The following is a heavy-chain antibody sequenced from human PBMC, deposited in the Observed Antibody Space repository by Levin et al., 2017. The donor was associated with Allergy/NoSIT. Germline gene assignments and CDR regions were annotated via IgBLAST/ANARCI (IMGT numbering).Heavy chain of an antibody. D-gene: IGHD6-6*01. CDR1: GFPFSSFA. Sequence: GGSLRLSCAASGFPFSSFAMNWVRQAPGKGLEWVASISSSSRYIYYADSVKGRFTVSRDYAKNSLYLQMNNLRAEDTAIYYCAKSVAASLDWFDPWGQGTLVTVSS. CDR2: ISSSSRYI. V-gene: IGHV3-21*01. CDR3: AKSVAASLDWFDP. J-gene: IGHJ5*02.